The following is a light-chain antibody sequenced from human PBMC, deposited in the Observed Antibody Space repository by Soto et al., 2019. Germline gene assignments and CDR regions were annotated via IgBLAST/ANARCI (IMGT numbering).Light chain of an antibody. CDR1: SSDVGSHNL. J-gene: IGLJ1*01. Sequence: QSALTQPASVSGSPGQSITVSCTGTSSDVGSHNLVSWYQQHPGKAPKLMIYDVNEPPSGVSYRFSGSKSGNTASLTISGLQAEDEADYYCCSYAGSSTFVFGTGTKLTVL. CDR3: CSYAGSSTFV. CDR2: DVN. V-gene: IGLV2-23*02.